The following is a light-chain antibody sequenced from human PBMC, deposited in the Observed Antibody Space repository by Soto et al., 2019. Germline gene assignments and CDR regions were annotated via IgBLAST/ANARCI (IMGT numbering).Light chain of an antibody. J-gene: IGLJ2*01. CDR3: GTWDSSLRAVV. V-gene: IGLV1-51*01. Sequence: QSVLTQPPSVSAAPGQKVTISCSGSSSNIGSNYVSWYQLLPGTAPKLLIDDNDNRPSVIPDRLSGSKSGTSATLGITGLPAGDDAYYYCGTWDSSLRAVVFGGGTKLTVL. CDR2: DND. CDR1: SSNIGSNY.